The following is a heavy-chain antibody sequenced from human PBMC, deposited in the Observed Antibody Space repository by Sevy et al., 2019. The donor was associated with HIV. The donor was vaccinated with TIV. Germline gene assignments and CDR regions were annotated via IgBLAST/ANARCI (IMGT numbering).Heavy chain of an antibody. Sequence: GGSLRLSCAASGFPFCSYGMHWVRQAPGKGLDWVAYIRAAGSNKYYPDSVKGLFTISKDKPKNTLYLQMNRLRPEDTAVYYCAKVMSGISGTFDICGQATMVTVSS. CDR3: AKVMSGISGTFDI. CDR1: GFPFCSYG. CDR2: IRAAGSNK. V-gene: IGHV3-30*02. D-gene: IGHD1-26*01. J-gene: IGHJ3*02.